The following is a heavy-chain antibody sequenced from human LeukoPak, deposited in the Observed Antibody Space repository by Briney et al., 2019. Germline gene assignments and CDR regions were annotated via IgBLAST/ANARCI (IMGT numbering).Heavy chain of an antibody. V-gene: IGHV3-23*01. J-gene: IGHJ3*02. Sequence: GGSLRLSCAASGFTFSSYAMSWVRQAPGKGLEWVSAISGSGDSTYYADSVKGRFTISRDNSKNTLYLQMNSLRAEDTAVYYCASDLTVPAAIPDAFDIWGQGTMVTVSS. D-gene: IGHD2-2*01. CDR2: ISGSGDST. CDR1: GFTFSSYA. CDR3: ASDLTVPAAIPDAFDI.